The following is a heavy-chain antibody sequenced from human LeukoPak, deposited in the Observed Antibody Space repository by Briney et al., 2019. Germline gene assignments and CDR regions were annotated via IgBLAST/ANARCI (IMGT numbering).Heavy chain of an antibody. J-gene: IGHJ4*02. V-gene: IGHV4-34*01. CDR1: GGSFSGYY. Sequence: KASETLSLTCAVYGGSFSGYYWSWIRQPPGKGLEWIEEINHSGSTNYNPSLKSRVTISVDTSKNQFSLKLSSVTAADTAVYYCARKSIATAGRKPYDYWDQGTLVTVSS. CDR2: INHSGST. D-gene: IGHD6-13*01. CDR3: ARKSIATAGRKPYDY.